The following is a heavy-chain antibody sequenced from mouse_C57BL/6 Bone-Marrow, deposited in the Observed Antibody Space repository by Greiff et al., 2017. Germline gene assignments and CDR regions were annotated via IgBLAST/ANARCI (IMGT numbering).Heavy chain of an antibody. D-gene: IGHD2-4*01. CDR1: GFNIKDDY. Sequence: VQLQQSGAELVRPGASVKLSCTASGFNIKDDYMHWVKQRPEQGLEWIGWIDPENGDTEYASKFQGKATITADTSSNTAYLQLSSLTSEDTAFDFYTLVCCDYDPAWCAYWGQGTLVTVSA. V-gene: IGHV14-4*01. J-gene: IGHJ3*01. CDR2: IDPENGDT. CDR3: TLVCCDYDPAWCAY.